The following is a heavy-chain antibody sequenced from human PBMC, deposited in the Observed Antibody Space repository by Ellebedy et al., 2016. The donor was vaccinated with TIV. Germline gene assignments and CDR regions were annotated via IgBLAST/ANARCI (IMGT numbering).Heavy chain of an antibody. V-gene: IGHV3-23*01. CDR1: GFTFNNYA. D-gene: IGHD2-21*01. J-gene: IGHJ6*02. CDR2: ISATGGST. Sequence: GESLKISCAASGFTFNNYAMQWVRLPPGGGLQWVSGISATGGSTSYGPSVRGRFTISIDNSNNTLYLEMSSLRLEDTATYFCAKSGDPYTYYGMDVWGQGTTVTVSS. CDR3: AKSGDPYTYYGMDV.